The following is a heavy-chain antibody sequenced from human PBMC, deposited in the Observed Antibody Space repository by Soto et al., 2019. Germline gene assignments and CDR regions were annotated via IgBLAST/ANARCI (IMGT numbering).Heavy chain of an antibody. Sequence: QVQLVQSGAEVKKPGASVKVSCEASGYTFSTYEMHWVRQAPGQRPEWMGWINGGNGKSKDSETLQGRVTFTRDTSASTAYMELTSLRSEDTAVYYCARGGGATFTHYYYYMDVWGTGTTVTVSS. CDR2: INGGNGKS. J-gene: IGHJ6*03. CDR1: GYTFSTYE. CDR3: ARGGGATFTHYYYYMDV. V-gene: IGHV1-3*01. D-gene: IGHD1-26*01.